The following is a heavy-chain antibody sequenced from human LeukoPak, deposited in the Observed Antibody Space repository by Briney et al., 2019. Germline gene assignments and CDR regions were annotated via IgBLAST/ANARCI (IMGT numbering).Heavy chain of an antibody. J-gene: IGHJ6*03. V-gene: IGHV1-8*01. CDR1: GYTFTSYD. CDR2: MNPNSGNT. CDR3: ARARRRAIDYYYYYCMDV. D-gene: IGHD3-10*01. Sequence: ASVKVSCKASGYTFTSYDINWVRQATGQGLEWMGWMNPNSGNTGYAQKFQGRVTMTRNTSISTAYMELSSLRSEDTAVYYCARARRRAIDYYYYYCMDVWGKGTTVTVSS.